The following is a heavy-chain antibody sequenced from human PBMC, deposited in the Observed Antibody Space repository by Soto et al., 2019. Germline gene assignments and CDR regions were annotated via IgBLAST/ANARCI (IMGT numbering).Heavy chain of an antibody. Sequence: QVQLVQSGAEVKKPGASVKVSCKASGYTFTSYAMHWVRQAPGQRLEWMGWINAGNGNTKYSQKFQGRVTITRDTSASTAYMELSSLRSEDTAVYYCAREGGRRELQTRSNWFDPWGQGTLVTVSS. CDR1: GYTFTSYA. CDR3: AREGGRRELQTRSNWFDP. CDR2: INAGNGNT. V-gene: IGHV1-3*01. D-gene: IGHD1-26*01. J-gene: IGHJ5*02.